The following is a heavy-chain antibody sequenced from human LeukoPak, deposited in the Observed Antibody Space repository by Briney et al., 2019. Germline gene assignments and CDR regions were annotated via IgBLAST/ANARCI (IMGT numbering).Heavy chain of an antibody. CDR1: GFRSNTYW. CDR2: IKQDGNEK. J-gene: IGHJ4*02. V-gene: IGHV3-7*01. D-gene: IGHD4-17*01. CDR3: AKDRDYGDYDFDY. Sequence: PWGSLRLSCAASGFRSNTYWMSWVRQAPGKGPEWVANIKQDGNEKYYADSVKGRFTISRDNSKNTLYLQMNSLRAEDTAVYYCAKDRDYGDYDFDYWGQGTLVTVSS.